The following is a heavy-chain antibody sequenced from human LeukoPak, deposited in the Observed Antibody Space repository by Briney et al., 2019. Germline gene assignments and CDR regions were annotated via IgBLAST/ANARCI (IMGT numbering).Heavy chain of an antibody. CDR3: AKVRPTRFVESSGWLELGY. CDR1: GFTFDDYA. J-gene: IGHJ4*02. V-gene: IGHV3-43*02. D-gene: IGHD6-19*01. CDR2: ISGDGSRT. Sequence: GSLRLSCAASGFTFDDYAMHWVRQAPGKGLEWVSLISGDGSRTYYADSVKGRFTISRDNSKNSLYLQMNSLRTEDTAFYYCAKVRPTRFVESSGWLELGYWGQGTLVTVSS.